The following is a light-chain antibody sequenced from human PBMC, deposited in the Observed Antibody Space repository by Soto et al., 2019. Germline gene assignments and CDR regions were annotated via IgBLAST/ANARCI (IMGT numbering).Light chain of an antibody. CDR3: QQYNQWVWT. V-gene: IGKV4-1*01. J-gene: IGKJ1*01. CDR2: WAS. Sequence: DIVMTQSPDSLAVSLGERVTINCKSSQSVLYSSNNKNYLAWYQQKPGQPPKLLIYWASTRESGVPDRFSGSGSGTDFTLTISSLQAEDVAVYYCQQYNQWVWTFGQGTRVEIK. CDR1: QSVLYSSNNKNY.